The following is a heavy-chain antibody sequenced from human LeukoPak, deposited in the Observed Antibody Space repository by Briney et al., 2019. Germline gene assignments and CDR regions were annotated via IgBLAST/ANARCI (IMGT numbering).Heavy chain of an antibody. CDR3: ARDFFDFWGGSWV. CDR2: IRYDGSNK. V-gene: IGHV3-30*02. Sequence: GGSLRLSCAASGFTFSSYGMHWVRQALGKGLEWVAFIRYDGSNKYYADSVKGRFTISRDNSKNTLYLQMNSLRAEDTAVYFCARDFFDFWGGSWVWGQGTLVTVSS. J-gene: IGHJ4*02. CDR1: GFTFSSYG. D-gene: IGHD3-3*01.